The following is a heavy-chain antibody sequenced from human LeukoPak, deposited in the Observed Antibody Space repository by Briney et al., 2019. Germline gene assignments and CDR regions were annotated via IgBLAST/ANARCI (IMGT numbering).Heavy chain of an antibody. J-gene: IGHJ3*02. V-gene: IGHV3-23*01. Sequence: GGSLRLSCAASGFTFSSYAVTWVXQAPGXGLEWVSGITGSGDTTFYADSVKGRFTISRDNSKNTLYLQMNSLRAEDKAVYYCARWGGYNPFDIWGQGTMVTVSS. CDR3: ARWGGYNPFDI. D-gene: IGHD5-24*01. CDR2: ITGSGDTT. CDR1: GFTFSSYA.